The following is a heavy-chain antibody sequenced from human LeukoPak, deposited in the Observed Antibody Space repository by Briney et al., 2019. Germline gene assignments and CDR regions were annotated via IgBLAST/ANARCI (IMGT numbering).Heavy chain of an antibody. J-gene: IGHJ6*02. V-gene: IGHV1-46*01. CDR3: ARDWSPRMVVVPAATYYYYYGMDV. D-gene: IGHD2-2*01. CDR1: GYTFTSYY. Sequence: ASVKVSCKASGYTFTSYYMHWVRQAPGQGLEWMGIINPSGGRRSYAQKFQGRVTMTRDTSTTTVYMELSSLRSEDTAVYYCARDWSPRMVVVPAATYYYYYGMDVWGQGTTVTVSS. CDR2: INPSGGRR.